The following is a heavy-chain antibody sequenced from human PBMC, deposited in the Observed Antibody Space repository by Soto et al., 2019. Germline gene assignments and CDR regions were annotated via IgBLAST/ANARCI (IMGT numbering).Heavy chain of an antibody. Sequence: GESLKISCTGSGYSFTSYWIGWVRQMPGKGLEWMGIIYPGDSDTRYSPSFQGQVTISADKSISTAYLQWSSLKASDTAMYYCARPAGRGVATGHYYGMDVWGQGTTVTVSS. V-gene: IGHV5-51*01. J-gene: IGHJ6*02. CDR1: GYSFTSYW. CDR2: IYPGDSDT. D-gene: IGHD5-12*01. CDR3: ARPAGRGVATGHYYGMDV.